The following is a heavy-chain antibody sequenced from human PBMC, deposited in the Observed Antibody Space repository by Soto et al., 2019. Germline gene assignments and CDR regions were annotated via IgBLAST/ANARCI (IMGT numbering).Heavy chain of an antibody. V-gene: IGHV6-1*01. CDR3: AREGIPYSSSYSVIPARAFDI. J-gene: IGHJ3*02. D-gene: IGHD6-13*01. CDR1: GDSVSSNSAA. Sequence: SQTLSLTCAISGDSVSSNSAAWNWIRQSPSRGLEWLGRTYYRSKWYNDYAVSAKSRITINPDTSKNQFSPQLNSVTPEDTAVYYCAREGIPYSSSYSVIPARAFDIWGQGTMVTVSS. CDR2: TYYRSKWYN.